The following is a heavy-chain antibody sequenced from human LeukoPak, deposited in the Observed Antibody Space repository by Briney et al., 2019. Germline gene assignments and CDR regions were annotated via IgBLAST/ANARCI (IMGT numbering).Heavy chain of an antibody. D-gene: IGHD2-2*01. CDR2: VSYDGSDK. Sequence: GGSLRLSCAASEFTFSSYAMRWVRQVPGKGLEWVALVSYDGSDKYYADSVKGRFTISRDDSKNTLYLQMSSLRAEDTAVYYCARSSRCSSTSCYGPGVYWGQGTLVTVSS. CDR1: EFTFSSYA. J-gene: IGHJ4*02. CDR3: ARSSRCSSTSCYGPGVY. V-gene: IGHV3-30*03.